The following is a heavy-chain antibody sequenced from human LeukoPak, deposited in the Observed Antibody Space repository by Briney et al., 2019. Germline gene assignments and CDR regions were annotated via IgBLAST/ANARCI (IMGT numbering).Heavy chain of an antibody. V-gene: IGHV1-2*02. J-gene: IGHJ4*02. CDR1: GYTFTGYY. D-gene: IGHD3-22*01. CDR2: INPNSGGT. CDR3: ARGAPYYDSSGYYSHFDY. Sequence: ASVKVSCKASGYTFTGYYMHWVRQAPGPGLEWMGWINPNSGGTNYAKKFQGRVTMTRDTSISTAYMELSRLRSDDTAVYYCARGAPYYDSSGYYSHFDYWGQGTLVTVSS.